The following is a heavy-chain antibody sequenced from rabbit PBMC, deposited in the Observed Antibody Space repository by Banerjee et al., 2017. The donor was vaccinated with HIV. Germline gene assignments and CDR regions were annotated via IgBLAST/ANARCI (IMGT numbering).Heavy chain of an antibody. D-gene: IGHD7-1*01. CDR1: GFSFSTRYY. CDR3: VKDAAGYTTYTDFNL. Sequence: QSLEESGGDLVKPGTSLTLTCTASGFSFSTRYYMCWVRQAPGKGLEWIGCIYAGSDSTYYASWAKGRFTISKTSSTTVTLQMTSLTAADTAAYFCVKDAAGYTTYTDFNLWGQGTLVTVS. V-gene: IGHV1S40*01. CDR2: IYAGSDST. J-gene: IGHJ4*01.